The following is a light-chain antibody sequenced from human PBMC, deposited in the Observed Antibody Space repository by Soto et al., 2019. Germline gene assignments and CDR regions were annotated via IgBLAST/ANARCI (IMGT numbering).Light chain of an antibody. J-gene: IGKJ1*01. Sequence: EVVLTQSPGTLSLSPGERATLSCRASQSVSSSSLAWYQQKPGQAPRLLIYGASSRATGIPDRFSGSGSGTDFTITINRLEPEDFAVYYCQQFGSSSWTFGQGTKVEI. CDR1: QSVSSSS. CDR3: QQFGSSSWT. CDR2: GAS. V-gene: IGKV3-20*01.